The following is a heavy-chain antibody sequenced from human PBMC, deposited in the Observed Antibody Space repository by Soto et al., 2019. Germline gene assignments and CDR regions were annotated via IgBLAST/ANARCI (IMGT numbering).Heavy chain of an antibody. D-gene: IGHD3-22*01. CDR1: GYSFTSYW. V-gene: IGHV5-10-1*01. CDR2: IDPSDSYT. Sequence: PGESLKISCKGSGYSFTSYWISWVRQMPGKGLEWMGRIDPSDSYTNYSPSFQGHVTISADRSISTAYLQWSSLKASDTAMYYCARHHYYDSSGSNYGMDVWGQGTTVTVSS. J-gene: IGHJ6*02. CDR3: ARHHYYDSSGSNYGMDV.